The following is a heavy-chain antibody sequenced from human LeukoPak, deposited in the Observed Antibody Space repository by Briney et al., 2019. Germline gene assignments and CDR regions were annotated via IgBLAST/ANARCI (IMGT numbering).Heavy chain of an antibody. CDR3: VRDGVGAPPFDY. CDR2: IKGDGSST. D-gene: IGHD1-26*01. CDR1: GFTFSSNW. Sequence: SGGSLRLSCAAYGFTFSSNWMHWVRQAPGKGLVWVSRIKGDGSSTSYADSVKGRFTISRDNAKNTLFLQMNSLRAEDTAVYYCVRDGVGAPPFDYWGQGALVTVSS. V-gene: IGHV3-74*01. J-gene: IGHJ4*02.